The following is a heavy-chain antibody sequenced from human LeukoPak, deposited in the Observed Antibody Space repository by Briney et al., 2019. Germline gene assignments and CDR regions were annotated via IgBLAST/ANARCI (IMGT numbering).Heavy chain of an antibody. D-gene: IGHD6-19*01. J-gene: IGHJ4*02. CDR1: GLTFSSYG. Sequence: GRSLRLSCAASGLTFSSYGMHWVRQAPGKGLEWVAVISYDGSNKYYADSVKGRFTISRDNSKNTLYLQMNSLRAEDTAVYYCAKDLSSGWYEGTFDYWGQGTLVTVSS. V-gene: IGHV3-30*18. CDR2: ISYDGSNK. CDR3: AKDLSSGWYEGTFDY.